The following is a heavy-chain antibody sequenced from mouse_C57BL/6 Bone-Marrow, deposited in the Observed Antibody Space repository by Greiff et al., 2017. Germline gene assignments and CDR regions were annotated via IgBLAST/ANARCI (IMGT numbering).Heavy chain of an antibody. Sequence: QVQLQQSGAELVMPGASVKLSCKASGYTFTSYWMHWVKQRPGQGLEWIGEIDPSDSYTNYNQKFKGKSTLTVDKSSSTAYMQLSSLTSEDSAVYYCASDYYGSSYDFDYWGQGTTLTVSS. CDR2: IDPSDSYT. CDR1: GYTFTSYW. D-gene: IGHD1-1*01. J-gene: IGHJ2*01. V-gene: IGHV1-69*01. CDR3: ASDYYGSSYDFDY.